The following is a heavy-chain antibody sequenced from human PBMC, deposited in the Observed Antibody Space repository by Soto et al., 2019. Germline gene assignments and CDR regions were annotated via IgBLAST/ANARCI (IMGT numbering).Heavy chain of an antibody. CDR2: INHSGST. CDR1: GGSFSGYY. D-gene: IGHD2-15*01. CDR3: ARSGICSGGSCYYYYMDV. J-gene: IGHJ6*03. Sequence: SETLSLTCAVYGGSFSGYYWSWIRQPPGKGLEWIGEINHSGSTNYNPSLKSRVTISVDTSKNQFSLKLSSVTAADTAVYYCARSGICSGGSCYYYYMDVWGKGTTVTVSS. V-gene: IGHV4-34*01.